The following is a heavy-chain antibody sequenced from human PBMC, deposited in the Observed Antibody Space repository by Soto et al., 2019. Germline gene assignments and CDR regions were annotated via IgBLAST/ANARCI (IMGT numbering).Heavy chain of an antibody. D-gene: IGHD2-2*01. J-gene: IGHJ6*02. CDR2: IIPIFGTA. V-gene: IGHV1-69*13. CDR1: GGTFSSYA. Sequence: ASVKVSCKASGGTFSSYAISWVRQAPGQGLEWMGGIIPIFGTANYAQKFQGRVTITADESTSTAYMELSSLRSEDTAVYYCAREVLIVPAAPLLDYYYYGMDVWGQGTTVTVSS. CDR3: AREVLIVPAAPLLDYYYYGMDV.